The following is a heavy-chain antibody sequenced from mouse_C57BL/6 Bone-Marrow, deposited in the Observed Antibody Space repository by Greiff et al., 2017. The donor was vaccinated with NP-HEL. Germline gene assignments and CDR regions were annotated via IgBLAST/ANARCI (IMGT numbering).Heavy chain of an antibody. Sequence: EVQLRQSGTVLARPGASVKMSCKTSGYTFTSYWMHWVKQRPGQGLEWIGAIYPGNSDTSYNQKFKGKAKLTAVTSASTAYMELSSLTNEDSAVYYCTTYYSNFYAMDYWGQGTSVTVSS. J-gene: IGHJ4*01. D-gene: IGHD2-5*01. CDR3: TTYYSNFYAMDY. CDR1: GYTFTSYW. V-gene: IGHV1-5*01. CDR2: IYPGNSDT.